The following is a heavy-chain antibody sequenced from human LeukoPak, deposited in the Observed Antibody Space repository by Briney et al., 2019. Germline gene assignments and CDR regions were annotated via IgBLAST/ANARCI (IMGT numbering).Heavy chain of an antibody. CDR2: ISGRGGST. CDR3: AKDGTNYDSDDAFDI. D-gene: IGHD3-22*01. J-gene: IGHJ3*02. Sequence: GGSPTLSCAASGFTFSSYALSWVRQAPGKGLEWVSGISGRGGSTYYADSVKGRFTISRDNSKNTRYLQMNSLRAEDTAVYYCAKDGTNYDSDDAFDIWGQGTMVTVSS. CDR1: GFTFSSYA. V-gene: IGHV3-23*01.